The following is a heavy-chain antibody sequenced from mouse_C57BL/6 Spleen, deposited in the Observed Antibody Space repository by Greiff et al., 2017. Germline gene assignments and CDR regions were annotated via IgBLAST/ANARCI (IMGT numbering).Heavy chain of an antibody. CDR2: IRNKATGYTT. Sequence: EVKLVESGGGLVQPGGSLSLSCAASGFTFTDYYMSWVRQPPGKALEWLGFIRNKATGYTTEYSASVKGRFTISRDNSQSILYLQMNALRAEDSATYYCARYDYGSSYRWFAYWGQGTLVTVSA. J-gene: IGHJ3*01. D-gene: IGHD1-1*01. CDR1: GFTFTDYY. CDR3: ARYDYGSSYRWFAY. V-gene: IGHV7-3*01.